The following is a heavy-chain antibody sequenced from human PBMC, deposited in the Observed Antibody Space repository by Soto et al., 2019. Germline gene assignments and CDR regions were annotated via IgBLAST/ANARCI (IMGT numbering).Heavy chain of an antibody. CDR1: GGSVSSGGYY. CDR3: ARDVGLDCSSTSCYSYGMDV. CDR2: IYYSGST. Sequence: SETLSLTCTVSGGSVSSGGYYWSWIRQPPGKGLEWIGYIYYSGSTNYNPSLKSRVTISVDTSKNQFSLKLSSVTAADTAVYYCARDVGLDCSSTSCYSYGMDVWGQGTTVTVSS. D-gene: IGHD2-2*01. V-gene: IGHV4-61*08. J-gene: IGHJ6*02.